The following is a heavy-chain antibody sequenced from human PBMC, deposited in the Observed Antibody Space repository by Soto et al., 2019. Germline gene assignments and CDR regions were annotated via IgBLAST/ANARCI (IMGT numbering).Heavy chain of an antibody. CDR3: ASGRGRSFYYGMDV. D-gene: IGHD1-26*01. Sequence: EVQLLESGGALVQPGGSLGPSGAASRFPLSSYAIPWSPRAPGKGLEGVSAISGSGDSTYYAGSVKGRFTISRDNSKNTLYLQMNSLRAEDTAVYYCASGRGRSFYYGMDVWGQGTTVTVSS. CDR2: ISGSGDST. CDR1: RFPLSSYA. J-gene: IGHJ6*02. V-gene: IGHV3-23*01.